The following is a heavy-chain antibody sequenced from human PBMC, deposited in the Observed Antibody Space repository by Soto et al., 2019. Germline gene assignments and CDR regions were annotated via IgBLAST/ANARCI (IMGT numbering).Heavy chain of an antibody. CDR3: TTDAHDFWSGYTVDV. D-gene: IGHD3-3*01. CDR2: ISYDGTNK. CDR1: GFTFRTYA. V-gene: IGHV3-30*01. J-gene: IGHJ6*02. Sequence: PGGSLRLSCAASGFTFRTYAMDWVRQAPGKGLEWVAVISYDGTNKYYADSVKGRFTIFRDNSKNTLSLQMNSLRAEDTAVYYCTTDAHDFWSGYTVDVWGQGTTVTVSS.